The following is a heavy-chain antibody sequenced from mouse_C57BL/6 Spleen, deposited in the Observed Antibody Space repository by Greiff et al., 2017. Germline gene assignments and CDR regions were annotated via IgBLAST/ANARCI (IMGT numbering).Heavy chain of an antibody. CDR2: INPNNGGT. V-gene: IGHV1-26*01. J-gene: IGHJ2*01. CDR1: GYTFTDYY. Sequence: VQLQQSGPELVKPGASVKISCKASGYTFTDYYMNWVKQSHGKSLEWIGDINPNNGGTSYNQKFKGKATLTVDKSSSTAYMELRSLTSEDSAVYYCARDFDYWGQGTTRTVSS. CDR3: ARDFDY.